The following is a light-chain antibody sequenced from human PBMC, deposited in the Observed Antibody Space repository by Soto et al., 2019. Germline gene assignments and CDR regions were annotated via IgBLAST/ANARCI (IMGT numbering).Light chain of an antibody. J-gene: IGKJ5*01. CDR1: QKISSW. CDR3: MQALQSLT. V-gene: IGKV1-5*01. Sequence: DIQMTQSPSTLSASVGDRVTITCRASQKISSWLAWYQQKPGKAPKLLIYDASSLQSGVPSRFSGSGSGTDFTLKINRVEAEDVGTYYCMQALQSLTFGQGTRLEIK. CDR2: DAS.